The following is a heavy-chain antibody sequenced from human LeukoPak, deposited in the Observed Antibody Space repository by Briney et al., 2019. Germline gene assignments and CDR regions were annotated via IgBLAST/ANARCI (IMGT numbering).Heavy chain of an antibody. D-gene: IGHD3-10*01. CDR3: ARDPYYYGSGTYLENPNYFDY. CDR2: INPIKRGT. J-gene: IGHJ4*02. V-gene: IGHV1-2*02. CDR1: GYTFTGYY. Sequence: ALVKLSCKASGYTFTGYYMHWVRQAPGQGLEWMGWINPIKRGTNYAQKFQGRVTMTRRTSISTAYMELSRLRSDDTAVYYCARDPYYYGSGTYLENPNYFDYWGQRPMF.